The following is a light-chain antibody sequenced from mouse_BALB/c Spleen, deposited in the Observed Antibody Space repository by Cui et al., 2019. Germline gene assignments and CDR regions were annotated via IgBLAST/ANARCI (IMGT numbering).Light chain of an antibody. CDR3: QQYDEFPYT. V-gene: IGKV14-111*01. CDR2: RTN. CDR1: QDINSY. J-gene: IGKJ2*01. Sequence: DIKMPQSPSSMYASLGERVTITCRASQDINSYLSWFQQKPGKSPKTLIYRTNRLVDGVPSRFSGSGSGQDYSLTISSLEYEDMGIYYCQQYDEFPYTFGGGTKLEIK.